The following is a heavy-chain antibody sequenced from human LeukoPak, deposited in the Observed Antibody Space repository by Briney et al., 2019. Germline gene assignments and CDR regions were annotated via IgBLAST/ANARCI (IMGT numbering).Heavy chain of an antibody. J-gene: IGHJ3*01. D-gene: IGHD1-26*01. CDR1: GYTFSHYW. Sequence: GESLKISCEASGYTFSHYWIGWVRQRPGKGLEWMGAFYPRDSDTRYSPSFQGQVTISADKSISTAYLQWSSLKASDTAMYYCARHEGAIDSDPFEVWGQGTMVTVSS. CDR3: ARHEGAIDSDPFEV. CDR2: FYPRDSDT. V-gene: IGHV5-51*01.